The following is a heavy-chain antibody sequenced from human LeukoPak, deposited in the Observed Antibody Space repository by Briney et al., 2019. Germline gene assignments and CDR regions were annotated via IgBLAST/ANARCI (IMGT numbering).Heavy chain of an antibody. V-gene: IGHV3-21*01. CDR1: GFTSTTYS. J-gene: IGHJ4*02. D-gene: IGHD4-17*01. Sequence: GGSLRFSCAASGFTSTTYSMNWVRQAPGKGLEWVSSISSSSTYIYYADSVKGRFTISRDNARNSLFLQMNSLRAEDTAVYYCARDKYGDYYFDYWGQGTRVTVSS. CDR3: ARDKYGDYYFDY. CDR2: ISSSSTYI.